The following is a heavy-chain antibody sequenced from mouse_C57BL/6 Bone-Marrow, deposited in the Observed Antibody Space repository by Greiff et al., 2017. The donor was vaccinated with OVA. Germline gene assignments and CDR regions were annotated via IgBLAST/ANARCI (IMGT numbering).Heavy chain of an antibody. J-gene: IGHJ2*01. CDR1: GFNIKDDY. Sequence: EVQGVESGAELVRPGASVKLSCTASGFNIKDDYMHWVKQRPEQGLEWIGWIDPENGDTEYASKFQGKATITADTSSNTAYLQLSSLTSEDTAVYYCTPFRYFDYWGQGTTLTVSS. V-gene: IGHV14-4*01. CDR2: IDPENGDT. CDR3: TPFRYFDY.